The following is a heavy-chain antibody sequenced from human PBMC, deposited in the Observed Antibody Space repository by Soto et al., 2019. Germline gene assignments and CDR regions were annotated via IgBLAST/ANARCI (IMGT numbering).Heavy chain of an antibody. J-gene: IGHJ3*02. CDR2: IIPILGIA. D-gene: IGHD1-26*01. CDR1: GGTFSSYT. V-gene: IGHV1-69*02. Sequence: ASVKVSCKASGGTFSSYTISWVRQAPGQGLEWMGRIIPILGIANYAQKFQGRVTITADKSTSTAYMELSSLRSEDTAVYYCASDVGESDAFDIWGQGTMVTVSS. CDR3: ASDVGESDAFDI.